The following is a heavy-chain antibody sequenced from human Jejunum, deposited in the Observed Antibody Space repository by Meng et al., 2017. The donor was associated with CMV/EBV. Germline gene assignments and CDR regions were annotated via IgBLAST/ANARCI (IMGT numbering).Heavy chain of an antibody. D-gene: IGHD1-14*01. J-gene: IGHJ4*02. CDR1: GDSTRSGDSY. Sequence: VSGDSTRSGDSYWRWIRQPPGKSLEWIGYIYESGSTSYNPSLESRVTISVDTSKNQFSLKVMSVTAADTAVYYCAREGTNSYYFDYWGQGTLVTVSS. CDR3: AREGTNSYYFDY. CDR2: IYESGST. V-gene: IGHV4-30-4*01.